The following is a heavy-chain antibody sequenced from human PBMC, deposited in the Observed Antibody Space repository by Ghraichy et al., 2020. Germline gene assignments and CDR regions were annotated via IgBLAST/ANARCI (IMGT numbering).Heavy chain of an antibody. CDR1: GGTFSNYA. Sequence: VKVSCKASGGTFSNYAINWVRQAPGQGLEWMGGIIPIVDTASYAQRFRGRVTITADESTSTAYMELRSLRSEDTAVYFCARVSSLPTRPYYYYLDVWGKGTTVTVSS. V-gene: IGHV1-69*01. D-gene: IGHD1-1*01. CDR3: ARVSSLPTRPYYYYLDV. CDR2: IIPIVDTA. J-gene: IGHJ6*03.